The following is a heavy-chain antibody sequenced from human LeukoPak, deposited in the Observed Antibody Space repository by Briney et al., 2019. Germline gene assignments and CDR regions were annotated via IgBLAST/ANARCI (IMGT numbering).Heavy chain of an antibody. Sequence: SETLSLTCAVYGGSFSGYSWSWIRQPPGKGLEWIVEINHSGSTKNSPSLKSRVTISVDTSKNQFSLKLRSVTAADTAVYYCARAFGDTATDYWGQGTLVTVSS. V-gene: IGHV4-34*01. CDR1: GGSFSGYS. CDR3: ARAFGDTATDY. D-gene: IGHD5-18*01. J-gene: IGHJ4*02. CDR2: INHSGST.